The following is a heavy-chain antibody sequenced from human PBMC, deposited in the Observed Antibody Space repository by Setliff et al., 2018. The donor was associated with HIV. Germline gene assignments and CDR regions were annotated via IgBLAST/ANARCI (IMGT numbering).Heavy chain of an antibody. CDR3: AREGLWFGDRGYYMDV. J-gene: IGHJ6*03. Sequence: ASVKVSCKASGYTFTSYAMHWVRQAPGQRLEWMGWINAGNGNTNYAQKFQGRVTMTTDTSTSTVYMELGSLISDDTAVYYCAREGLWFGDRGYYMDVWGTGTAVTVSS. D-gene: IGHD3-10*01. V-gene: IGHV1-3*01. CDR1: GYTFTSYA. CDR2: INAGNGNT.